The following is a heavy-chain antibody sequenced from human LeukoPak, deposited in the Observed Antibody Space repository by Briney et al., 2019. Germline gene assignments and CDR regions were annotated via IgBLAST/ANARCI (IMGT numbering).Heavy chain of an antibody. CDR3: ATGKQRDYFYMDV. V-gene: IGHV4-39*07. D-gene: IGHD1-26*01. CDR1: GGSISSSSYY. CDR2: IYFSGST. J-gene: IGHJ6*03. Sequence: SGTLSLTCTVSGGSISSSSYYWGWIRQPPGMGLDWLGIIYFSGSTLYNPSLNSRVTISLDRSQNQVSLSLSSVTAADTAMYYCATGKQRDYFYMDVWGKGTTVTVSS.